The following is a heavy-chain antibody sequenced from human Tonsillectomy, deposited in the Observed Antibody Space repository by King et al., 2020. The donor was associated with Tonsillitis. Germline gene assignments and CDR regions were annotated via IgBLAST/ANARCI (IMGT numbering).Heavy chain of an antibody. CDR1: GYTFTTYW. CDR2: IDPRDSET. CDR3: ATTPNYYDTTIYPPA. V-gene: IGHV5-10-1*03. J-gene: IGHJ4*02. D-gene: IGHD3-22*01. Sequence: EKQLVQSGADVKKPGESLRISCQGSGYTFTTYWISWVRQMPGKGLEWMGKIDPRDSETDYSPSFQGHVTISSDKSISTAYLQWSSLKASDTAMYYCATTPNYYDTTIYPPAWGQGTLVTVSS.